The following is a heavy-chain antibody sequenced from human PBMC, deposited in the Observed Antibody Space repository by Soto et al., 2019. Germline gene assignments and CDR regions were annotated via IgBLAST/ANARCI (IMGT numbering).Heavy chain of an antibody. CDR3: ARSRGDYGGIDY. Sequence: QVQLQESGPGLVKPSETLSLTCTVSGGSISSYYWSWIRQPPGKGLEWIGYIYYSGSTNYSPSLKSRVTISVDTSKNQFSLKLSSVTAADTAVYYCARSRGDYGGIDYWGQGTLVTVSS. D-gene: IGHD4-17*01. V-gene: IGHV4-59*08. CDR1: GGSISSYY. CDR2: IYYSGST. J-gene: IGHJ4*02.